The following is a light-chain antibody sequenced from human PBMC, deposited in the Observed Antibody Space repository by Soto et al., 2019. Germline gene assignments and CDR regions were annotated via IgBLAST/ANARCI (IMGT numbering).Light chain of an antibody. J-gene: IGKJ3*01. CDR3: RQFGSSPGFT. CDR1: QSINNRY. V-gene: IGKV3-20*01. Sequence: EIVLTQSPGTLSLSPGERATLSCRASQSINNRYLVWYQQKPGQAPRLLIYAASSRATGIPDRFSGSGSGTDFTLTISRLEPEDFAVYYCRQFGSSPGFTFGPGTKVDIK. CDR2: AAS.